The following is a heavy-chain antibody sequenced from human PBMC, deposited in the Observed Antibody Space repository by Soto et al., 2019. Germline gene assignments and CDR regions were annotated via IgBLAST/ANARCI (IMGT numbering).Heavy chain of an antibody. Sequence: GGSLRLPCAASGFTFSSYAMSWVRQAPGKGLEWVSAISGRGGSTYYADSVKGRFTITRDNSKNTLYLQMNSLKAEDTTVYYCAERPGLVGAFDIWGQGTMVTVSS. J-gene: IGHJ3*02. CDR2: ISGRGGST. CDR1: GFTFSSYA. V-gene: IGHV3-23*01. D-gene: IGHD1-26*01. CDR3: AERPGLVGAFDI.